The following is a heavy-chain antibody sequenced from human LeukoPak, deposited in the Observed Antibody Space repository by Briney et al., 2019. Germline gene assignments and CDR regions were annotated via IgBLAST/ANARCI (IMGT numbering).Heavy chain of an antibody. J-gene: IGHJ4*02. CDR3: AKSGDGYRFDY. V-gene: IGHV3-30*02. CDR2: IRHDGSKK. D-gene: IGHD5-24*01. Sequence: PGGSLRLSCAASGFTFSSDGMHWVRQAPGKGLEWVAFIRHDGSKKYYADSVKGRFTTSRDNSKNTQDLQMNSLRPEDTAVYYCAKSGDGYRFDYWGQGTLVAVSS. CDR1: GFTFSSDG.